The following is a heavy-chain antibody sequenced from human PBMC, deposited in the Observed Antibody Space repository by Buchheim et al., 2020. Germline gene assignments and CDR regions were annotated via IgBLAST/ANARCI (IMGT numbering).Heavy chain of an antibody. J-gene: IGHJ4*02. Sequence: QVQLQESGPGLVKPSETLSLTCSVSGASISSSYWSWIRLSPGKGLEWIGNFYSSGSSNYNPSNYNPSLKSRVTISVDTSKNQFFLKLTSVTAADTAVYYCAKHLSLSTTALGYWGQGTL. V-gene: IGHV4-59*01. CDR3: AKHLSLSTTALGY. CDR2: FYSSGSSNYNPS. CDR1: GASISSSY. D-gene: IGHD4-17*01.